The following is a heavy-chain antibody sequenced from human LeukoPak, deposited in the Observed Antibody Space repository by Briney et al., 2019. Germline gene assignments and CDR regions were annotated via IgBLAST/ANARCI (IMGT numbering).Heavy chain of an antibody. D-gene: IGHD4/OR15-4a*01. V-gene: IGHV3-23*01. CDR1: GFTFSGNA. J-gene: IGHJ4*02. Sequence: GGSLRLSCVASGFTFSGNAMSWVRQAPGKGLEWVSGISGTGGSTYYADSVKGRFTISRDNSKNTLYLQMNSLRAEDMAVYYCAKGGLGAGKRVPFDYWGQGTLVTVSS. CDR3: AKGGLGAGKRVPFDY. CDR2: ISGTGGST.